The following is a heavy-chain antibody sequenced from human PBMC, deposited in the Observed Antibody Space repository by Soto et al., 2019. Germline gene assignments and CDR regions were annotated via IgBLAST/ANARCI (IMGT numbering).Heavy chain of an antibody. D-gene: IGHD6-19*01. Sequence: VQLVESGGGVVQPGRSLRLSCAASGFTFSDYAMHWVRQAPGKGLEWVAVVSHDGRNTHYADSVKGRFTISRDSSKNTVSREMTSLRAEDTAVYYCAKGGLQWRVTSDFNYWGQGALVTVSS. J-gene: IGHJ4*02. CDR1: GFTFSDYA. CDR3: AKGGLQWRVTSDFNY. V-gene: IGHV3-30*18. CDR2: VSHDGRNT.